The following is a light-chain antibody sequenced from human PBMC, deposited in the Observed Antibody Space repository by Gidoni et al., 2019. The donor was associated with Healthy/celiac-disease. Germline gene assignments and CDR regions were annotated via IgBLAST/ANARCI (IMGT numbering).Light chain of an antibody. CDR2: AAS. J-gene: IGKJ1*01. CDR3: QHSYSTPWT. Sequence: DSQMTTSPSSMSASVGDRVTITCRASQSISSYLNWYQQKPGKAPKLLIYAASSLQSGVPSRFSGSGSGTDFTLTISSLQPEDFATYYCQHSYSTPWTFGQGTKVEIK. V-gene: IGKV1-39*01. CDR1: QSISSY.